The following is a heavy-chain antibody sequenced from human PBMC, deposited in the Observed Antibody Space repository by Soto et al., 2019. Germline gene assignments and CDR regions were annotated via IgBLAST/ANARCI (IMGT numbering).Heavy chain of an antibody. D-gene: IGHD2-2*02. V-gene: IGHV1-46*01. J-gene: IGHJ3*02. CDR2: INPNGGST. CDR1: GYTFTTYY. CDR3: ARDPVPSDAGPVRYPADI. Sequence: QVRLVQSGADMKKPGASVTVSCRASGYTFTTYYLHWVRQAPGQGLEWMGIINPNGGSTTYSQHFRGRLTLTRDTSATTVYMELTGLTFADTAVYFCARDPVPSDAGPVRYPADIWGQGTLVTISS.